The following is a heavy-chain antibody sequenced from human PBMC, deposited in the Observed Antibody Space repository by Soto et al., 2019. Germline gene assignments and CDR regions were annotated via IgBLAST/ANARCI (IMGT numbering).Heavy chain of an antibody. CDR1: GYTFTSYG. Sequence: QVQLVQSGAEVKKPGASVKVSCKASGYTFTSYGISWVRQAPGQGLEWMGWISAYNGNTNYAQKLQCRVTMTTDTSTSTAYMELRSLRSDDTAVYYCARDSPGRDGYNATEDAFDIWGQGTMVTVSS. V-gene: IGHV1-18*01. CDR2: ISAYNGNT. J-gene: IGHJ3*02. D-gene: IGHD5-12*01. CDR3: ARDSPGRDGYNATEDAFDI.